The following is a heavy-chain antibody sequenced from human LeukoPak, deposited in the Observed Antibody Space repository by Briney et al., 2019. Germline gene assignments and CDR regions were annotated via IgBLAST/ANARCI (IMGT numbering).Heavy chain of an antibody. J-gene: IGHJ4*02. Sequence: GESLKISCKGSGYSFTSYWIGWVRQMPGKGLEWMGIIYPGDSDTRYSPSFQGQVTISADKSISTAYLQWSSLKASDTAVYYCARGRRFGESSHPTYYFDYWGQGTQVTVSS. CDR2: IYPGDSDT. CDR1: GYSFTSYW. D-gene: IGHD3-10*01. CDR3: ARGRRFGESSHPTYYFDY. V-gene: IGHV5-51*01.